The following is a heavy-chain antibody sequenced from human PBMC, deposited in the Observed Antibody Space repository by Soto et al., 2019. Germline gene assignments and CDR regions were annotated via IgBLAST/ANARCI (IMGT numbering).Heavy chain of an antibody. CDR1: GFIFSSYS. CDR2: ISNDGSNK. CDR3: ARDQFPDAFDI. V-gene: IGHV3-30-3*01. J-gene: IGHJ3*02. D-gene: IGHD2-21*01. Sequence: QVQLVESGGGVVQPGRSLRLSCAASGFIFSSYSMHWVRQAPGKGLEWVAMISNDGSNKDYVDSVKGRFTISRDNSNNTLSLQMNSLRAEATAVYYVARDQFPDAFDIWGQGTMVTVSS.